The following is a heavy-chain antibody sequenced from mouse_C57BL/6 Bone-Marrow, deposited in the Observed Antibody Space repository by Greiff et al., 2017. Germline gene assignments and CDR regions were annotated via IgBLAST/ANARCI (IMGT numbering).Heavy chain of an antibody. CDR1: GYTFTSYW. Sequence: VQLQQSGTVLARPGASVKMSCKTSGYTFTSYWMPWVKQRPGQGLEWIGAIYPGNSDTSYNQKFKGKAKLTAVTSASTAYMELSSLTNEDSAVYDCTRIYSNADYAMDYWGQGTSVTVSS. CDR3: TRIYSNADYAMDY. V-gene: IGHV1-5*01. CDR2: IYPGNSDT. J-gene: IGHJ4*01. D-gene: IGHD2-5*01.